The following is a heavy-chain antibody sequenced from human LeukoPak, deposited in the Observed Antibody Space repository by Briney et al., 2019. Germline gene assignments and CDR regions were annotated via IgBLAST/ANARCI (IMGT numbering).Heavy chain of an antibody. CDR1: GYSFTCYW. CDR3: ARYYVWGSYRYFDY. Sequence: GASLKISCKCSGYSFTCYWIGWVRQMPGKGLELMGIIYPGDSDTRYSPSFQGQVTISADKSISTASLQWSSLKASDTAMYYCARYYVWGSYRYFDYWGQGTLVTVSS. CDR2: IYPGDSDT. D-gene: IGHD3-16*02. J-gene: IGHJ4*02. V-gene: IGHV5-51*01.